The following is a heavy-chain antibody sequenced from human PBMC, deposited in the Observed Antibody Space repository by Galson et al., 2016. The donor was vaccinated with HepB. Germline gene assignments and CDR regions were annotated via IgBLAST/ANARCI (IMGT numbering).Heavy chain of an antibody. Sequence: CAISGDSVSSKTAAWNWIRQSPSGGLEWLGRTYYRSQWYRDYAVSVNSRITINPHTSDNQFSLQLKSVTPEDTAIYYCARETWANKDYFDYWGRGSLVTVSS. V-gene: IGHV6-1*01. J-gene: IGHJ4*02. CDR2: TYYRSQWYR. CDR1: GDSVSSKTAA. CDR3: ARETWANKDYFDY. D-gene: IGHD7-27*01.